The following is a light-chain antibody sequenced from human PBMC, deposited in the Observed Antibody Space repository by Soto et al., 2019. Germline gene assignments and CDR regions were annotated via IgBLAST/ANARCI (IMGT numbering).Light chain of an antibody. V-gene: IGKV3-15*01. CDR1: QSVSSN. CDR3: QQYNNWPWT. Sequence: EIVMTQSPATLSLSPGERATLSCRASQSVSSNLAWYQQKPGQAPRLLIYGASTRATGIPARFSGSGSGTEFTLPISSLQSEDFAVYSCQQYNNWPWTFGQGTKVEIK. CDR2: GAS. J-gene: IGKJ1*01.